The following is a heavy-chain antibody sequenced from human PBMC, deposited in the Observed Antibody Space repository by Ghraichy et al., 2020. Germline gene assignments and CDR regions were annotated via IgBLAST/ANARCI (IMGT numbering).Heavy chain of an antibody. CDR1: GFTFSSYA. CDR3: ARGLAAAGIIDLSYFDY. V-gene: IGHV3-30-3*01. D-gene: IGHD6-13*01. Sequence: GGSLRLSCAASGFTFSSYAMHWVRQAPGKGLEWVAVISYDGSNKYYADSVKGRFTISRDNSKNTLYLQMNSLRAEDTAVYYCARGLAAAGIIDLSYFDYWGQGTLVTVSS. J-gene: IGHJ4*02. CDR2: ISYDGSNK.